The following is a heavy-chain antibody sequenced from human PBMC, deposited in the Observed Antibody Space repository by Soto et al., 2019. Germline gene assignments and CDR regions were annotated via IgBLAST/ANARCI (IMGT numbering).Heavy chain of an antibody. CDR3: AKFSSGWYYFDY. V-gene: IGHV3-23*01. CDR2: ISGSGGST. J-gene: IGHJ4*02. D-gene: IGHD6-19*01. Sequence: GGSLRLSCAASGFTFSTYAMSWVRQAPGKGLEWVSAISGSGGSTYYADSVKGRFTISKDNSKNTLYLQMNSLRAEDTAVYYCAKFSSGWYYFDYWGQGTLVTVSS. CDR1: GFTFSTYA.